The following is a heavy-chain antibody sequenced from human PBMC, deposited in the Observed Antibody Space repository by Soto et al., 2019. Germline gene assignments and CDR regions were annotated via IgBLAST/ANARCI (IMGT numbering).Heavy chain of an antibody. Sequence: SETLSLTCTVSGGSISSSTYFWGWIRQSPGKGLEWIGSFYYSGDTYYNPSLKSRVTISVDTSKNQFSLKLSSVTAADTAVYYCARLIVATIEDHPELAYYFDYWGQGTLVTVSS. D-gene: IGHD5-12*01. CDR3: ARLIVATIEDHPELAYYFDY. J-gene: IGHJ4*02. CDR1: GGSISSSTYF. CDR2: FYYSGDT. V-gene: IGHV4-39*01.